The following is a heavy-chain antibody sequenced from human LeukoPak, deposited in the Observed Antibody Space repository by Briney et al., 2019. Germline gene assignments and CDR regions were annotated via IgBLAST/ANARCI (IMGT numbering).Heavy chain of an antibody. CDR3: AKDKGPLTHYDSSGSDPDY. J-gene: IGHJ4*02. Sequence: ASVTVSCKASGYTFTTYGISWVRQAPGQGLEWMGWISAYNGNTNYAQKLQGRVTMTTDTSTSTAYMELRSLRSDDTAVYYCAKDKGPLTHYDSSGSDPDYWGQGTLVTVSS. CDR2: ISAYNGNT. D-gene: IGHD3-22*01. CDR1: GYTFTTYG. V-gene: IGHV1-18*01.